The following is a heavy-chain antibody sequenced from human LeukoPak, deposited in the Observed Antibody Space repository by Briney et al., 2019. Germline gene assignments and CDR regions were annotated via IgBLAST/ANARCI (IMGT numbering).Heavy chain of an antibody. D-gene: IGHD5-24*01. CDR1: RFTFSSYS. V-gene: IGHV3-21*01. J-gene: IGHJ5*02. CDR2: ISSSSSYI. Sequence: GGSLRLSCAASRFTFSSYSMNWVRQAPGKGLEWVSSISSSSSYIYYADSVKGRFTISRDNAKNSLYLQMNSLRAEDTAVYYCARVGLVEMATPRRFDPWGQGTLVTVSS. CDR3: ARVGLVEMATPRRFDP.